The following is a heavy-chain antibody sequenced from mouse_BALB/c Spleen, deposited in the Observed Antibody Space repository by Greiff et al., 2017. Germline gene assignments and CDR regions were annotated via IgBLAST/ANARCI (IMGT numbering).Heavy chain of an antibody. Sequence: EVQVVESGGGLVQPGGSRKLSCAASGFTFSSFGMHWVRQAPEKGLEWVAYISSGSSTIYYADTVKGRFTISRDNPKNTLFLQMTSLRSEDTAMYYCARTRARPYGYDRDNAMDYWGQGTSVTVSS. CDR1: GFTFSSFG. CDR3: ARTRARPYGYDRDNAMDY. V-gene: IGHV5-17*02. D-gene: IGHD2-2*01. CDR2: ISSGSSTI. J-gene: IGHJ4*01.